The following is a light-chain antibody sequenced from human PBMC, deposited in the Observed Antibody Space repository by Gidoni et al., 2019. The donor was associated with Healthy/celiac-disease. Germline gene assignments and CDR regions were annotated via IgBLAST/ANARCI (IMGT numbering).Light chain of an antibody. Sequence: EIVLTQSPGTLSLSPGERATLSCRASQRVSSSYLAWYQQKPGQAPRLLIYGASSRATGIPDRFSGSGSGTDFTLTISRLEPEDFAVYYWQQYGSSSLTFGGGTKVEIK. CDR1: QRVSSSY. V-gene: IGKV3-20*01. CDR2: GAS. CDR3: QQYGSSSLT. J-gene: IGKJ4*01.